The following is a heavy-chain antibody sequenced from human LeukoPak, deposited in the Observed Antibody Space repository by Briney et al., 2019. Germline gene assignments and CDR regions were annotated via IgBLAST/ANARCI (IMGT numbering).Heavy chain of an antibody. Sequence: PGGSLRLSCAASGFTLSSYSMNWVRQAPGKGLEWVSSISSSSSYIYYADSVKGRFTISRDNAKNSLYLQMNSLRAEDTAVYYCARVGYGDYEGIDYWGQGTLVTVSS. J-gene: IGHJ4*02. CDR1: GFTLSSYS. CDR3: ARVGYGDYEGIDY. V-gene: IGHV3-21*01. CDR2: ISSSSSYI. D-gene: IGHD4-17*01.